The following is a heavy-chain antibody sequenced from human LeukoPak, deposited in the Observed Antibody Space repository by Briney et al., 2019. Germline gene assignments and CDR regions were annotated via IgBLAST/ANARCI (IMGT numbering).Heavy chain of an antibody. J-gene: IGHJ4*02. CDR2: IIPIFGTA. CDR1: GGTFSSYA. CDR3: ASYPSLRYFDWLLF. Sequence: GASVKVPCKASGGTFSSYAISWVRQAPGQGLEWMGGIIPIFGTANYAQKFQGRVTITADESTSTAYMELSSLRSEDTAVYYCASYPSLRYFDWLLFWGQGTLVTVSS. D-gene: IGHD3-9*01. V-gene: IGHV1-69*13.